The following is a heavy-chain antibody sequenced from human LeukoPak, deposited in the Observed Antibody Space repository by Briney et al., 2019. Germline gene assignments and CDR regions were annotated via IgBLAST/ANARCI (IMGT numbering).Heavy chain of an antibody. Sequence: SETLSLTCAVYGGSFSGYYWSWIRQPPGKGLEWIGEINHSGSTNYNPSFKSRVTISVDTSKNQFSLKLSSVTAADTAVYYCARGAAAGPIRYYYYGMDVWGQGTTVTVSS. CDR1: GGSFSGYY. CDR3: ARGAAAGPIRYYYYGMDV. CDR2: INHSGST. V-gene: IGHV4-34*01. J-gene: IGHJ6*02. D-gene: IGHD6-13*01.